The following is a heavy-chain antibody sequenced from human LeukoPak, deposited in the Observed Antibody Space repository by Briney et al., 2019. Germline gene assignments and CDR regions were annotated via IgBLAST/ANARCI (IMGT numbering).Heavy chain of an antibody. D-gene: IGHD6-13*01. CDR1: GFTFSNYG. J-gene: IGHJ4*02. CDR3: ARDAGYSNPYFFDY. V-gene: IGHV3-33*01. Sequence: GGSLRLSCAASGFTFSNYGLHWVCQAPGKGLEWVAVVWYDGTNKYYADSVKGRLTIARDNSKNTVDLQMNGLRAEDTAVYYCARDAGYSNPYFFDYWGQGTLVTVSS. CDR2: VWYDGTNK.